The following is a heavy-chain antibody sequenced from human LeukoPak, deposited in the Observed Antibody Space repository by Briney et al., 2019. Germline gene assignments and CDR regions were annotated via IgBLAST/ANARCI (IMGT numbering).Heavy chain of an antibody. Sequence: PGGTLRLSCTASGFTFSSYGMNWVRPAPGKGLEWVAFIRYDGSSKYYADSVKGRFTISRDNSKNTLYLQMNSLRAEDTAVYYCEAYCGGDCYSGFDYWGQGTLVTVSS. D-gene: IGHD2-21*02. CDR2: IRYDGSSK. CDR3: EAYCGGDCYSGFDY. J-gene: IGHJ4*02. CDR1: GFTFSSYG. V-gene: IGHV3-30*02.